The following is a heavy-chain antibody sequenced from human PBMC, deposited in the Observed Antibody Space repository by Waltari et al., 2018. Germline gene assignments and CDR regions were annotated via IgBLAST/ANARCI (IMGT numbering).Heavy chain of an antibody. D-gene: IGHD7-27*01. Sequence: EVQLVESGGCSVQPGGSLRLSCTGSGFIFSNYWMHWVRQVPGKGMLWVAHVESEGSDWRSPSYADSVKGRFTISRDNAKNTVYLQMNSLRVEDTAVYYCARDTPGDGIDYWGQGTLVTVSS. CDR1: GFIFSNYW. J-gene: IGHJ4*02. CDR2: VESEGSDWRSP. V-gene: IGHV3-74*01. CDR3: ARDTPGDGIDY.